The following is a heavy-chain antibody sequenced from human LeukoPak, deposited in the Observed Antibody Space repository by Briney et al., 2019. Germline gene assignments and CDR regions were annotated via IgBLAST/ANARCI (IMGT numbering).Heavy chain of an antibody. CDR2: INHSGST. CDR1: GGSFSGYY. J-gene: IGHJ4*02. V-gene: IGHV4-34*01. D-gene: IGHD4-23*01. CDR3: ARHYGGTHFDY. Sequence: PSETLSLTCAVYGGSFSGYYWSWIRQPPGKGLEWIGEINHSGSTNYNPSLKSRVTISVDTSKNQFSLKLSSVTAADTAVYYCARHYGGTHFDYWGQGTLVTVSS.